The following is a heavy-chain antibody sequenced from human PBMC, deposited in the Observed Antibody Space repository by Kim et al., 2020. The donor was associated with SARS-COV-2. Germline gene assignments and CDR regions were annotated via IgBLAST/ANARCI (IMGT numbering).Heavy chain of an antibody. CDR2: IDWDDDK. D-gene: IGHD1-7*01. CDR3: ARIRGIGTTRSQSYQYYMDV. V-gene: IGHV2-70*11. Sequence: SGPTLVKPTQTLTLTCTFSGFSLITRGMCVSWIRQPPGKALEWLARIDWDDDKYYNTSLKTRLTISKDTSKNQVVLTMTNMDPVDTATYYCARIRGIGTTRSQSYQYYMDVWGKGTTVTVSS. CDR1: GFSLITRGMC. J-gene: IGHJ6*03.